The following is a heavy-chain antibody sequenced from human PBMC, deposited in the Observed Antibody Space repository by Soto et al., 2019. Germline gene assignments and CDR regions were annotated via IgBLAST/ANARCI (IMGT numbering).Heavy chain of an antibody. CDR2: IYYSGTT. V-gene: IGHV4-30-2*01. CDR1: NGSASSGTYS. Sequence: SETLSLTCTVSNGSASSGTYSWSWVRQPPGKGLEWIGYIYYSGTTYYTPSLKSRLTMSMDRANDHFSLNLTSATAADTAVYFCARGHYYYGMDVWGQGITVTVSS. J-gene: IGHJ6*02. CDR3: ARGHYYYGMDV.